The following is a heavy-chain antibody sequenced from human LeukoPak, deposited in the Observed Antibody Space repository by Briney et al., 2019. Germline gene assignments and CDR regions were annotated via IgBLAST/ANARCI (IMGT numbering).Heavy chain of an antibody. CDR3: ARDYYYGSGSPPNWFDP. V-gene: IGHV7-4-1*02. J-gene: IGHJ5*02. CDR2: INTNTGNP. D-gene: IGHD3-10*01. Sequence: ASVKVSCKASGYTFTSYAMNRVRQAPGQGLEWMGWINTNTGNPTYAQGFTGRFVFSLDTSVSTAYLQISSLKAEDTAVYYCARDYYYGSGSPPNWFDPWGQGTLVTVSS. CDR1: GYTFTSYA.